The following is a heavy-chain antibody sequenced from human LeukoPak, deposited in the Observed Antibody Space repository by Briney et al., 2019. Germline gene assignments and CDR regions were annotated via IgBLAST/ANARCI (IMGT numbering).Heavy chain of an antibody. CDR2: ISYDGSNK. CDR3: LGGAVAGN. J-gene: IGHJ4*02. V-gene: IGHV3-30-3*01. Sequence: GGSLRLSCAASGFTFSSYAMHWVRQAPGKGLEWVAVISYDGSNKYYADSVRGRFTISRDNSKNTLYLQMNSLRAEDTAVYYCLGGAVAGNWGQGTLVTVPS. CDR1: GFTFSSYA. D-gene: IGHD6-19*01.